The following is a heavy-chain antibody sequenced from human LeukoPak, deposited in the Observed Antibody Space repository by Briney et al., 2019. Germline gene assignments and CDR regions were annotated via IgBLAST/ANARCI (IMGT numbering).Heavy chain of an antibody. V-gene: IGHV3-21*01. Sequence: GGSLRLSCAASGFTFRSYSMNWVRQAPGKGVEWVSSISSSSSYIYYADSVKGRFTISRDNAKNSLYLQMNSLRAEDTAVYYCARIRVDAFDIWGQGTMVTVSS. D-gene: IGHD6-13*01. J-gene: IGHJ3*02. CDR3: ARIRVDAFDI. CDR1: GFTFRSYS. CDR2: ISSSSSYI.